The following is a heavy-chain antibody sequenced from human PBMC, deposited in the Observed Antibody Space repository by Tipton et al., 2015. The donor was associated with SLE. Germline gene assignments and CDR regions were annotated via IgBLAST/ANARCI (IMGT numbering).Heavy chain of an antibody. Sequence: TLSLTCTVSGGSISSGSYYWNWIRQPAGKGLEWIGRIYASGSTNYNPSLKSRVTISVDTSKNQFSLKLSSVTAADTAVYYCARGRGPDAFDIWGQGTMVTVSS. V-gene: IGHV4-61*02. J-gene: IGHJ3*02. CDR2: IYASGST. CDR1: GGSISSGSYY. CDR3: ARGRGPDAFDI.